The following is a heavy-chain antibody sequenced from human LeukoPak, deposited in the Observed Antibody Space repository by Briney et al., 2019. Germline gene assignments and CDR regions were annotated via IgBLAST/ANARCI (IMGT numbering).Heavy chain of an antibody. V-gene: IGHV5-51*01. J-gene: IGHJ4*02. CDR1: GYTFTSYW. D-gene: IGHD3-22*01. Sequence: GESLKISCKGSGYTFTSYWIGWVRQMPGKGLEWMGIIYPGDSDTRYSPSFQGQVTISADKSISTAYLQWSSLKASDTAMYYCARNDYYDSSGFPDYFDYWGQGTLVTVSS. CDR3: ARNDYYDSSGFPDYFDY. CDR2: IYPGDSDT.